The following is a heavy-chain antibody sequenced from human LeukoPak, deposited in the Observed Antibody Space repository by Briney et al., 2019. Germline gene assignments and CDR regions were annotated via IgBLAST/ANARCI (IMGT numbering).Heavy chain of an antibody. Sequence: ASVKVSCKASGYTFTSYGISWVRQAPGQGLEWMGWISAYNGNTNYAQKLQGRVTMTTDTSTSTAYMELRSLRSDDTAVYYCARALDYVFGWQDRYEYYFDYWGQGTLVTVSS. CDR2: ISAYNGNT. CDR1: GYTFTSYG. D-gene: IGHD3-16*01. V-gene: IGHV1-18*01. J-gene: IGHJ4*02. CDR3: ARALDYVFGWQDRYEYYFDY.